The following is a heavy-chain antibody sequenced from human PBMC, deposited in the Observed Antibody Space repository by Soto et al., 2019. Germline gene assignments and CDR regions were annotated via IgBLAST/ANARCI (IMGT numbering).Heavy chain of an antibody. J-gene: IGHJ4*02. V-gene: IGHV3-23*01. D-gene: IGHD1-26*01. Sequence: EVQLLESGGGLVQPGGSLRLSCAASGFSFSTCAVSWVRQAPGKGLEGVSSISASGDTTHYAESVRGRFTISRDNSRNPVHLKMTSLAAEDTAIYSCAGKATGSFVAFDFWGGGTLVTVSS. CDR3: AGKATGSFVAFDF. CDR2: ISASGDTT. CDR1: GFSFSTCA.